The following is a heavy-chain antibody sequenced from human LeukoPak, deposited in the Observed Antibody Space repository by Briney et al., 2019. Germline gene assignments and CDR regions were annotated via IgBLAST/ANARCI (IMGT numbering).Heavy chain of an antibody. CDR3: AREGATRDGYKSPNWFDP. D-gene: IGHD5-24*01. V-gene: IGHV1-46*01. CDR1: GYTFTSYY. J-gene: IGHJ5*02. Sequence: ASVKVSCKASGYTFTSYYMHWVRQAPGQGLEWMGIINPSGGSTSYAQKFQGRVTMTRDMSTSTVYMELSSLRSEDTAVYYCAREGATRDGYKSPNWFDPWGQGTLVTVSS. CDR2: INPSGGST.